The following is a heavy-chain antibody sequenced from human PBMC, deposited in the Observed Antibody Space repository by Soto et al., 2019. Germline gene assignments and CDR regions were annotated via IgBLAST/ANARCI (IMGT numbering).Heavy chain of an antibody. Sequence: SETLSLTCTVSGGSVTSDEDYWTWIRQSPGKVLEWIGYISNSGSTGYNPSLKTRLSMSVDRSKNQFTLRLTSVTAADTAVYFCATESGSTYGYFDHWGQGTQVTVSS. V-gene: IGHV4-30-4*01. D-gene: IGHD5-18*01. CDR1: GGSVTSDEDY. CDR2: ISNSGST. J-gene: IGHJ4*02. CDR3: ATESGSTYGYFDH.